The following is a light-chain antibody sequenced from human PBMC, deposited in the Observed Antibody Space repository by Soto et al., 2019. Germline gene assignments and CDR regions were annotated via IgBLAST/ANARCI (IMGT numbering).Light chain of an antibody. J-gene: IGLJ1*01. Sequence: QSALPQPASVSGSPGQSITISRTGTSSDIGYYNYVSWYQHHPGKAPKLIIYEVSNRPSGVSNRFSGSKSGNTASLTISGLQAEDEADYYCTSYTLTSPLHVFGTGTKLTVL. CDR3: TSYTLTSPLHV. CDR2: EVS. CDR1: SSDIGYYNY. V-gene: IGLV2-14*01.